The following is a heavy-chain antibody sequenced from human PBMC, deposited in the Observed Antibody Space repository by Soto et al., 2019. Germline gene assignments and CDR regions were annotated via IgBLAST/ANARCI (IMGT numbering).Heavy chain of an antibody. CDR1: GFTFSDYY. D-gene: IGHD3-22*01. V-gene: IGHV3-72*01. Sequence: EVQLVESGGGLVQPGGSLRLSCAASGFTFSDYYINWVRQAPGKGLEWVGRTRNKANSYTTDYAAFVKGRFTISRDDSKNLIYLQMNSLKTEETAVYYCAREGSSSGPDYEYWCQGSLVIVSS. CDR3: AREGSSSGPDYEY. J-gene: IGHJ4*02. CDR2: TRNKANSYTT.